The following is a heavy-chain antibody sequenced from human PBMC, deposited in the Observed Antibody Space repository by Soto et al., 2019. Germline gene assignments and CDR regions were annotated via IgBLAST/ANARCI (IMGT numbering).Heavy chain of an antibody. CDR1: GGTFSNYA. D-gene: IGHD6-19*01. V-gene: IGHV3-23*01. J-gene: IGHJ4*02. CDR2: ITGSGGRT. Sequence: PGGSLRLSCAASGGTFSNYAMTWVRQAPGKGLEWVSSITGSGGRTYYADSVKGRFTISRDNSKNTLYLQMNSLRAEDTAVYYCAKDHALSSGWYAPFAYWGQGTLVTVSS. CDR3: AKDHALSSGWYAPFAY.